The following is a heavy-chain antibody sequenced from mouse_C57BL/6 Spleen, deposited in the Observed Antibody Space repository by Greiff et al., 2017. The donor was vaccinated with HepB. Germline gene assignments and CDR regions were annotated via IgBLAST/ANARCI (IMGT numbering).Heavy chain of an antibody. CDR2: ISSGSSTI. D-gene: IGHD2-10*02. Sequence: DVQLVESGGGLVKPGGSLKLSCAASGFTFSDYGMHWVRQAPEKGLEWVAYISSGSSTIYYADTVKGRFTISRDNAKNTLFLQMTSLRSEDTAMYYCARGGYGNYVHFDYWGQGTTLTVSS. V-gene: IGHV5-17*01. CDR3: ARGGYGNYVHFDY. CDR1: GFTFSDYG. J-gene: IGHJ2*01.